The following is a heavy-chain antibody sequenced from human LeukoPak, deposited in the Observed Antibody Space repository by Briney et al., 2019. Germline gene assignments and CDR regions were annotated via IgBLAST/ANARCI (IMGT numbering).Heavy chain of an antibody. Sequence: PGGSLRLSCAASGFTFSSYWLSWVRQAPGKGLEWVANIKQDESEKYYGDSVKGRFTISRDDSKNTVYLQMNSLRAEDTAVYYCARWTNYHAFDIWGQGTMVTVSS. CDR3: ARWTNYHAFDI. D-gene: IGHD1-7*01. CDR1: GFTFSSYW. J-gene: IGHJ3*02. CDR2: IKQDESEK. V-gene: IGHV3-7*03.